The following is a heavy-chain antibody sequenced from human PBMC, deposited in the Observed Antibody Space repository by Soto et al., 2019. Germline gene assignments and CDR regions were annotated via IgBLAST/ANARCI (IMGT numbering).Heavy chain of an antibody. CDR3: ARTLRGRGVKYFDD. D-gene: IGHD3-10*01. Sequence: SQTLSLTCAISGDSVSNNSVAWNWVRQSPSRGLEWLGRTYYRSKWHYDYAPSVRSRITINLDTSKNHFSLQLNSVSPEDAAVYYCARTLRGRGVKYFDDWGQGTLVTVSS. CDR2: TYYRSKWHY. J-gene: IGHJ4*02. CDR1: GDSVSNNSVA. V-gene: IGHV6-1*01.